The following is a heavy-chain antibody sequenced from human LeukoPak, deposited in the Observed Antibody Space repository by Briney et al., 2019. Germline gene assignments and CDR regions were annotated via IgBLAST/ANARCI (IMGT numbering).Heavy chain of an antibody. CDR2: IYHSGST. Sequence: SETLSLTCAVSGYSISSGYYWGWIRQPPGKGLEWIGSIYHSGSTYYNPSLKSRVTISVDTSKNQFSLKLSSVTAADTAVYYCASRRRDDSSGYYDYWGQGTLVTVSS. D-gene: IGHD3-22*01. CDR1: GYSISSGYY. V-gene: IGHV4-38-2*01. CDR3: ASRRRDDSSGYYDY. J-gene: IGHJ4*02.